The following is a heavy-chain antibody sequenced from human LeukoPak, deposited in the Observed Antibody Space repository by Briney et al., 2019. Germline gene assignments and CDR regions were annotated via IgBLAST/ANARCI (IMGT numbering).Heavy chain of an antibody. V-gene: IGHV1-18*01. CDR1: GYTFTSYG. CDR2: ISAYNGKT. Sequence: ASVKVSCKASGYTFTSYGISWVRQAPGQGGEWMGWISAYNGKTNYEQKLQGRVTMTTDTSTSTAYMELRSLRSDDTAVYYCARDQQLVGDYWGQGTLVTVSS. J-gene: IGHJ4*02. CDR3: ARDQQLVGDY. D-gene: IGHD6-6*01.